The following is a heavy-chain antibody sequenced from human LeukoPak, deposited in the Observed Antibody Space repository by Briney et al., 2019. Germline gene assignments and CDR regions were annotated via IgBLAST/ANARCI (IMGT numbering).Heavy chain of an antibody. CDR2: IYYSGST. D-gene: IGHD2-8*01. V-gene: IGHV4-59*08. CDR3: ARRAYGMWIDP. J-gene: IGHJ5*02. Sequence: SETLSLTCTVSGGSISSYYWSWIRQPPGKGLEWIGYIYYSGSTNYNPSLKSRVTISVDTSKNQFSLKLSSVTAADTAVYYCARRAYGMWIDPWGQGTLVTVSS. CDR1: GGSISSYY.